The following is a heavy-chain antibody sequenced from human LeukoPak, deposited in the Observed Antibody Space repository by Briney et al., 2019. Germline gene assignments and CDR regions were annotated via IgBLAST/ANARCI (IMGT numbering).Heavy chain of an antibody. CDR1: GFTFSSSW. V-gene: IGHV3-7*01. CDR2: IKPDGSEE. CDR3: ARTVTMIVVVPNWFDP. J-gene: IGHJ5*02. D-gene: IGHD3-22*01. Sequence: GGSLRLSCAASGFTFSSSWMSWVRQAPEKGLEWVANIKPDGSEEHSVDSVKGRFTISRDNAKNSLYLQMRSLRAEDTAVYYCARTVTMIVVVPNWFDPWGQGTLVTVSS.